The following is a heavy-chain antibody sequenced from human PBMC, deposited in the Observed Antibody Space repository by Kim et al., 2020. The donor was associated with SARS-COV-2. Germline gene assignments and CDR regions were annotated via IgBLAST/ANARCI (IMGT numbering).Heavy chain of an antibody. CDR2: INAGNGNT. CDR1: GYTFTSYV. Sequence: ASVKVSCKASGYTFTSYVMHWVRQAPGQRLEWMGWINAGNGNTKYSQKFQGRVTITRDTSASTAYMELSSLRSEDTAVYYCARKFGGSYYGWDFWGQGTLVTVSS. V-gene: IGHV1-3*01. J-gene: IGHJ4*02. CDR3: ARKFGGSYYGWDF. D-gene: IGHD1-26*01.